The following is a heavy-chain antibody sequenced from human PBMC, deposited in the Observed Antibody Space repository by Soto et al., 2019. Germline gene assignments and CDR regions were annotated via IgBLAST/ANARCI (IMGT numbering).Heavy chain of an antibody. CDR3: GKDHDGSAVYGMDV. CDR2: IAWKGDII. V-gene: IGHV3-9*01. CDR1: GFSFEDYA. Sequence: EVQLVESGGGLVQPGRSLRLSCAASGFSFEDYAMHWVRQAPGKGLEWVSGIAWKGDIIGYAGSVKGRVTSSRDNGKNTRYLQMQSLRPEDTVLFYCGKDHDGSAVYGMDVWGQGTTVTVSS. D-gene: IGHD3-10*01. J-gene: IGHJ6*02.